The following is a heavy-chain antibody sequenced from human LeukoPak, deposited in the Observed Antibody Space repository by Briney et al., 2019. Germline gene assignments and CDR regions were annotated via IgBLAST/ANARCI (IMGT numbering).Heavy chain of an antibody. J-gene: IGHJ6*03. Sequence: SETLSLTCAVYGGSFSGYYWSWLRQPPGKGLEWIGEINHSGRNNYNPSLKRGVTISVDTSKTQFSLKLSSVSAADTAVYYCARGLRFLEWLSRGYMDVWGKGTTVTVSS. CDR2: INHSGRN. D-gene: IGHD3-3*01. V-gene: IGHV4-34*01. CDR3: ARGLRFLEWLSRGYMDV. CDR1: GGSFSGYY.